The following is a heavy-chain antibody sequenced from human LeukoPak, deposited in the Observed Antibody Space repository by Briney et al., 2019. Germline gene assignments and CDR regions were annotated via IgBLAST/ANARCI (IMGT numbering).Heavy chain of an antibody. V-gene: IGHV3-7*03. CDR2: INHNGNVN. CDR1: GFTFSSYW. CDR3: ARGAYYYED. Sequence: PGGSLRLSCAGSGFTFSSYWMNWARQAPGKGLEWVASINHNGNVNYYVDSVKGRFTISRDNAKNSLYLQMSNLRAEDTAVYYCARGAYYYEDWGQGTLVTVSS. J-gene: IGHJ4*02. D-gene: IGHD3-22*01.